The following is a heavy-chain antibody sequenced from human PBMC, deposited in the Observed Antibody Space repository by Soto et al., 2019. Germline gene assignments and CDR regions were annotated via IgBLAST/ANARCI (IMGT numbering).Heavy chain of an antibody. Sequence: QVQLQESGPGLVEPSQTLSLTCGVSGGSLTSGGYYWSWIRQHPGKGLEWIGYISDSGSTYYNPSLKSRVSISVDSSKHHFSLMLTSVTDADTAVYYCARDRGYNYGQSSYFFDFWGQGTLVTVSS. CDR1: GGSLTSGGYY. CDR3: ARDRGYNYGQSSYFFDF. J-gene: IGHJ4*02. CDR2: ISDSGST. V-gene: IGHV4-31*11. D-gene: IGHD5-18*01.